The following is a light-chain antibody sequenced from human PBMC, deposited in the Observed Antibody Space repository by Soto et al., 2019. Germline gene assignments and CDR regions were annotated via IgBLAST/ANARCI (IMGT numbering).Light chain of an antibody. CDR2: EVS. Sequence: QSALTQPASVSGSPGQSITISCTGTSSVVGAYDYVSWYQQHPDKAPKLMIYEVSNRPSGVSNRFSGSKSVNTATLTISGLQAEDEADYDCSSYTSSSTRVFGTGTKVTVL. CDR3: SSYTSSSTRV. CDR1: SSVVGAYDY. J-gene: IGLJ1*01. V-gene: IGLV2-14*03.